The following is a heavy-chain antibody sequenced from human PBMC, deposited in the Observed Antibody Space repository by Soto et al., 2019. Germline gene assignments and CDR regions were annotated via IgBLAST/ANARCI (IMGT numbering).Heavy chain of an antibody. CDR2: IYYSGST. CDR1: GGSISSGDYY. V-gene: IGHV4-30-4*02. J-gene: IGHJ6*02. CDR3: ARGTKYYYQGMDV. Sequence: SETLSLTCTVSGGSISSGDYYWSWIRRPPGKGLEWIGYIYYSGSTYYNPSLKSRLTISVDTSKNQFSLRLKSVTAADTAVYYCARGTKYYYQGMDVWGQGTKVTVSS.